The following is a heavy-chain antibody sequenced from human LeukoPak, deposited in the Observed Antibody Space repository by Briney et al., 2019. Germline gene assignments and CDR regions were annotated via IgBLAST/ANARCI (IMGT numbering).Heavy chain of an antibody. V-gene: IGHV3-30*18. Sequence: GGSLTLSCAASGFTFSSYGMHWVRQALGKGLEWVAVISYDGTNKSYADSVKGRFTISRDNSKNTLFLQMNSLRAEDTAVYYCAKDRLGITVAGIDYWGQGTLVTVSS. CDR3: AKDRLGITVAGIDY. J-gene: IGHJ4*02. CDR2: ISYDGTNK. D-gene: IGHD6-19*01. CDR1: GFTFSSYG.